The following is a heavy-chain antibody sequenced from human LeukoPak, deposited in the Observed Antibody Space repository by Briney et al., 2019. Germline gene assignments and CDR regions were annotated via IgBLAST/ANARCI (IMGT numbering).Heavy chain of an antibody. CDR3: ARQLGGLKRVSYELDS. V-gene: IGHV5-51*01. J-gene: IGHJ4*02. CDR2: IYPGDSNT. Sequence: GESLKISCKGSGYRFSVRFIAEVRQMPGKGLEWMGIIYPGDSNTRYGPSFQGQVAISVDKSIDTAYLQWSSLKASDTAMYYSARQLGGLKRVSYELDSWGQGTLVTVSS. D-gene: IGHD2-15*01. CDR1: GYRFSVRF.